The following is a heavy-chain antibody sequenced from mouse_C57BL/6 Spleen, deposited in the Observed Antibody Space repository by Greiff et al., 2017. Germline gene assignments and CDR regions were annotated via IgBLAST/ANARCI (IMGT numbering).Heavy chain of an antibody. CDR3: ARFYYGSSYEGPLFDY. CDR2: IDPNRGGT. CDR1: GYTFTSYW. Sequence: QPCKASGYTFTSYWMHWVKQRPRRGLEWIGRIDPNRGGTKYNETFKSKATLTVDNPSSTAYMPLSSLTSADSAVYYCARFYYGSSYEGPLFDYWGQGTTHTVSS. V-gene: IGHV1-72*01. J-gene: IGHJ2*01. D-gene: IGHD1-1*01.